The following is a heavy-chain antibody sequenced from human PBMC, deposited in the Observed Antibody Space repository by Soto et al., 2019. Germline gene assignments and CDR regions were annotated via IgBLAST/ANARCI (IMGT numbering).Heavy chain of an antibody. CDR1: GFTFENYA. J-gene: IGHJ6*02. Sequence: GGSLRLSCVASGFTFENYAMSWVRQAPGEGLEWVSAISGSGGTTYYSDSVKGRFTISRDNSKNTVYLQMNDLRVEDAAEYFCAKDSWAIFGVPAGEYYAMDVWGQGTTVTVSS. CDR3: AKDSWAIFGVPAGEYYAMDV. CDR2: ISGSGGTT. D-gene: IGHD3-3*01. V-gene: IGHV3-23*01.